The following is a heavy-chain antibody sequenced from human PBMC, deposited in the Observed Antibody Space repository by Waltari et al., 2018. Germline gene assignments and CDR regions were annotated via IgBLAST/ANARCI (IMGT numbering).Heavy chain of an antibody. V-gene: IGHV4-34*01. D-gene: IGHD2-15*01. CDR3: ARHGRIRAVALIDS. J-gene: IGHJ4*02. CDR2: INDSGNT. Sequence: QVQLQQWGAGLMKPSETLSLTCAVYGASFNGYYWSWVRQPPGKGLEWIGEINDSGNTNYNPSLKTRVSMSVDTSKNQFSLKLTSVTAADTAVYYCARHGRIRAVALIDSWGQGTLVTVSS. CDR1: GASFNGYY.